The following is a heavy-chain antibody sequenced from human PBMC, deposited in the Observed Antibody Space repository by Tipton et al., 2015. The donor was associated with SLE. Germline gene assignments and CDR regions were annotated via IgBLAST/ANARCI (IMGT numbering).Heavy chain of an antibody. D-gene: IGHD4-17*01. V-gene: IGHV3-30-3*01. CDR2: ISYDGSNK. Sequence: SLRLSCAASGFTFSSYAMHWVRQAPGKGLEWVAVISYDGSNKYYADSVKGRFTISRDNSKNTLYLQMNSLRAEDTAVYYCAKDRGLDYGDYGWYFDLWGRGTLVTVSS. CDR1: GFTFSSYA. J-gene: IGHJ2*01. CDR3: AKDRGLDYGDYGWYFDL.